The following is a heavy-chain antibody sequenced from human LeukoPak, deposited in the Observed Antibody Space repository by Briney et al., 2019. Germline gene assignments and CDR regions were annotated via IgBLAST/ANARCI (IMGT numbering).Heavy chain of an antibody. D-gene: IGHD4-17*01. CDR3: ARDLVKLVSTVTTPVGLNWFDP. V-gene: IGHV7-4-1*02. CDR1: GYTFTSYA. CDR2: INTNTGNP. Sequence: ASVKVSCKASGYTFTSYAMNWVRQAPGQGLEWMGWINTNTGNPTYAQGFTGRFVFSLDTSVSTAYLQISSLKAEDTAVYYCARDLVKLVSTVTTPVGLNWFDPWGQGTLVTVSS. J-gene: IGHJ5*02.